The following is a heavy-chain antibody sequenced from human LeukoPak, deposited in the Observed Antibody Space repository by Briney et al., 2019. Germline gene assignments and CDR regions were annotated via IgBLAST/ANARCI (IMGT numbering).Heavy chain of an antibody. CDR3: ARRRGRGSGYYRFDS. CDR2: IDRGGST. J-gene: IGHJ4*02. CDR1: GDSLSDYY. D-gene: IGHD3-22*01. Sequence: SETLSLTCAVYGDSLSDYYWSWIRQPPGKGLEWIGEIDRGGSTNFDPSLKSRVTISVDTSKNQFSLKVHSVTAADTAVYYCARRRGRGSGYYRFDSWGQGTLVTVSP. V-gene: IGHV4-34*01.